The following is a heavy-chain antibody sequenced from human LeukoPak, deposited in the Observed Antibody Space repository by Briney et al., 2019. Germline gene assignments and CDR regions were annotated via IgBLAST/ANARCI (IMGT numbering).Heavy chain of an antibody. CDR3: ARMRPALLAAAGTGFDY. Sequence: ASVKVSCKASGYTFTSYGISWVRQAPGQGLEWMGWSSAYNGNTNYAQKLQGRVTMTTDTSTSTAYMELRSLRSDDTAVYYCARMRPALLAAAGTGFDYWGQGTLVTVSS. J-gene: IGHJ4*02. V-gene: IGHV1-18*01. CDR2: SSAYNGNT. D-gene: IGHD6-13*01. CDR1: GYTFTSYG.